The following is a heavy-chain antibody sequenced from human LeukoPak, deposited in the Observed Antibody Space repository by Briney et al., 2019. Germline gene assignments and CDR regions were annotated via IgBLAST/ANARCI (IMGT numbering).Heavy chain of an antibody. CDR1: GYTFTGYY. CDR3: AREGGLLWFGELLRRNPNWFDP. CDR2: INPNSGGT. V-gene: IGHV1-2*06. Sequence: ASVKVSCKASGYTFTGYYMHWVRQAPGQGLEWMGRINPNSGGTNYAQKFQGRVTMTRDTPISTAYMELSRLRSDDTAVYYCAREGGLLWFGELLRRNPNWFDPWGQGTLVTVSS. D-gene: IGHD3-10*01. J-gene: IGHJ5*02.